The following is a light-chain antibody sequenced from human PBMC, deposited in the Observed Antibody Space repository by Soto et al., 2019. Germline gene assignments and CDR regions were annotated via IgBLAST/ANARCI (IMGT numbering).Light chain of an antibody. CDR1: ESIARH. CDR3: QHSYNSPTWT. CDR2: AAS. Sequence: DIQMTQSPSSLSASVGDRVTITCRASESIARHLNWYQQKPGKAPKLLIYAASSLQNGVPSRFRGGGSGTDFTLTISNLQPEDFATYYCQHSYNSPTWTFGQGTKVEIK. J-gene: IGKJ1*01. V-gene: IGKV1-39*01.